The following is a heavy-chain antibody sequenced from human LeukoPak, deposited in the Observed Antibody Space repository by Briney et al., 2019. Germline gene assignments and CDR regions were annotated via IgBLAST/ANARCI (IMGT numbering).Heavy chain of an antibody. D-gene: IGHD3-10*01. CDR3: AKHYMGSSYNRGLDY. Sequence: SETLSLTCSVSGGSISSSSYYWGWIRQPPGKGLEWIGSIYYSGYTYYNPSLESRVTISVDTSKNQFSLKLSSVTAADTAIYYCAKHYMGSSYNRGLDYWGQGTLVTVSS. CDR1: GGSISSSSYY. CDR2: IYYSGYT. V-gene: IGHV4-39*01. J-gene: IGHJ4*02.